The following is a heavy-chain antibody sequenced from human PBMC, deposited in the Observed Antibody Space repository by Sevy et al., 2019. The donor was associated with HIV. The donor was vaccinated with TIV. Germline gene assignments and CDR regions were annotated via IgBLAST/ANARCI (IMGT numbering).Heavy chain of an antibody. J-gene: IGHJ3*01. D-gene: IGHD3-3*01. CDR1: GFTFSNYA. V-gene: IGHV3-23*01. CDR3: TKVDFGGEGGFDL. Sequence: GGSLRLSCAASGFTFSNYAMSWVRQAPGKGLEWVSGISGSGGRTHYADSVKGRFTISRDNSKNTLYLQMNSLRAEDTAVYYCTKVDFGGEGGFDLWGQWTMVTVSS. CDR2: ISGSGGRT.